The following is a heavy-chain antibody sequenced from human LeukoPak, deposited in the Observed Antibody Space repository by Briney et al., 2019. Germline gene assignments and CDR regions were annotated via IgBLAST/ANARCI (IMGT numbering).Heavy chain of an antibody. J-gene: IGHJ4*02. CDR1: GFTFSDYY. V-gene: IGHV3-11*01. CDR3: AREAVVATAFDY. D-gene: IGHD5-12*01. Sequence: PGGSLRLSCAASGFTFSDYYMSWIRQAPGKGLEWVSYISSSGSTIYYADSVKGRFTISRDNAKNSLCLQMNSLRAEDTAVYYCAREAVVATAFDYWGQGTLVTVSS. CDR2: ISSSGSTI.